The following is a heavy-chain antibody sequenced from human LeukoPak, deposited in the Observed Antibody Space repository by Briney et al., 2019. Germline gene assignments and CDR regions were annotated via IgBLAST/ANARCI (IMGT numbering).Heavy chain of an antibody. Sequence: GGSLRLSCAASGFTVSSNYMSWVRQAPGKGLEWVSYISSSGSTIYYADSVKGRFTISRDNAKNSLYLQMNSLRAEDTAVYYCARGPYYDAFDIWGQGTMVAVSS. CDR3: ARGPYYDAFDI. J-gene: IGHJ3*02. D-gene: IGHD1-26*01. CDR2: ISSSGSTI. V-gene: IGHV3-11*04. CDR1: GFTVSSNY.